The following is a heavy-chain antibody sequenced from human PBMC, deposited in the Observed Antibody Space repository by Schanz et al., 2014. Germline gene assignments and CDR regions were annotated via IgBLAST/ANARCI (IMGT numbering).Heavy chain of an antibody. CDR1: GYTFTSYG. CDR2: ISPYNGDT. J-gene: IGHJ6*03. D-gene: IGHD2-2*02. V-gene: IGHV1-18*01. CDR3: ARTHCSSTSRYTGYCYMDV. Sequence: QVQLVQSGAEVKKPWASVKVSCKASGYTFTSYGISWVRQAPGQGLEWMGWISPYNGDTNYAQKLQRRVTMTADTSTSTAYMDLSSLRSEDTAVYHRARTHCSSTSRYTGYCYMDVWGKGTTVAVSS.